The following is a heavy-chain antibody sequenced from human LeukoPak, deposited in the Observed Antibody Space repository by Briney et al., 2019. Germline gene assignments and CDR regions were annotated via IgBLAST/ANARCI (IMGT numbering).Heavy chain of an antibody. Sequence: SETLSLTCAVSGGSISSGGYSWSWIRQPPGKGLEWIGSIYYSGSTYYNPSLKSRVTISVDTSKNQFSLKLSSVTAADTAVYYCARDRDCSSTSCYESGRPNWFDPWGQGTLVTVSS. V-gene: IGHV4-30-2*03. CDR2: IYYSGST. CDR3: ARDRDCSSTSCYESGRPNWFDP. D-gene: IGHD2-2*01. CDR1: GGSISSGGYS. J-gene: IGHJ5*02.